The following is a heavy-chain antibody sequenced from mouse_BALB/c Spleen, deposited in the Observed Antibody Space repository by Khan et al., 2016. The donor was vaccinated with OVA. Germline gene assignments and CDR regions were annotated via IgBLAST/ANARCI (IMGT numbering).Heavy chain of an antibody. Sequence: QVQLKQSGAELARPGASVKLSCKASGFSFTDYYINWVKQRTGQGLEWIGEISPGRGDTFYNEKIKGKATLTADKPSSTVYMQHSSQTAAPSDVSYYARRNYFGYTFAYWGQGTLVTVSA. V-gene: IGHV1-77*01. J-gene: IGHJ3*01. CDR1: GFSFTDYY. CDR2: ISPGRGDT. D-gene: IGHD1-2*01. CDR3: ARRNYFGYTFAY.